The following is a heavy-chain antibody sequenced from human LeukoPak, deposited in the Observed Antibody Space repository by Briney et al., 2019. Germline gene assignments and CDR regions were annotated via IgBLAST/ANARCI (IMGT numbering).Heavy chain of an antibody. Sequence: ASVKVSCKASGYTFTGYYMHWVRQAPGQGLEWMGWINPNSGGTSYAQKFQGRVTMTRDTSISTAYMELSRLRSDDTAVYYCARVDYYDSSNFDYWGQGTLVTVSS. CDR1: GYTFTGYY. CDR3: ARVDYYDSSNFDY. CDR2: INPNSGGT. J-gene: IGHJ4*02. D-gene: IGHD3-22*01. V-gene: IGHV1-2*02.